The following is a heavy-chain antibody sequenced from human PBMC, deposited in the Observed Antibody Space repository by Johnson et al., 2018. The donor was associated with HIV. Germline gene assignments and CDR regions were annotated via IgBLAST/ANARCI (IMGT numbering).Heavy chain of an antibody. J-gene: IGHJ3*02. CDR1: GITVSSNE. D-gene: IGHD1-26*01. V-gene: IGHV3-38-3*01. CDR2: ISGGST. CDR3: ARSRWGSTLGALDI. Sequence: MQLVESRGVLVQPGGSLRLSCAASGITVSSNEMSWVRQAPGQGLEWVSSISGGSTYYADSVKGRFTISRENAKNSLYLQMNSLRAGDTAVYYCARSRWGSTLGALDIWGQGTMVTVSS.